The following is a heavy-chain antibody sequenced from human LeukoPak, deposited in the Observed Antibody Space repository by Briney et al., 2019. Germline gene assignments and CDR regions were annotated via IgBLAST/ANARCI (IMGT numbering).Heavy chain of an antibody. CDR1: GFTFSSYG. J-gene: IGHJ4*02. Sequence: QAGGSLRLSCATSGFTFSSYGMSWVRQAPGKGLEWVSAISGSGGSTYYADSVKGRFTISRDNSKNTLYLQMNSLRAEDTAVYYCAKGAIAVAGTGVLFDYWGQGTLVTVSS. CDR3: AKGAIAVAGTGVLFDY. V-gene: IGHV3-23*01. CDR2: ISGSGGST. D-gene: IGHD6-19*01.